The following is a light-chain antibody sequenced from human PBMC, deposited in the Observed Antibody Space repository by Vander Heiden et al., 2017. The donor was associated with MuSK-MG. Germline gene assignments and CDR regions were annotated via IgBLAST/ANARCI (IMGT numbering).Light chain of an antibody. CDR2: RNN. Sequence: QSVLTQPPSASGTPGPRVPLSFSGSSSNIGSNTVNWYQQRPGTAPKLLIYRNNQRPAGVPDRFSGSKSGTSASLAISGLQAEDEADYYCAAWDDSRNGPVFGGGTKLTVL. J-gene: IGLJ2*01. CDR3: AAWDDSRNGPV. CDR1: SSNIGSNT. V-gene: IGLV1-44*01.